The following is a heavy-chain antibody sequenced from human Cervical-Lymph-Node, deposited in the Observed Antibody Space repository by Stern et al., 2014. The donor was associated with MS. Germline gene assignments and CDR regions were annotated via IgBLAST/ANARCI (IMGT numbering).Heavy chain of an antibody. CDR1: GGSFSGYY. V-gene: IGHV4-34*01. CDR2: INHRGST. D-gene: IGHD5-24*01. J-gene: IGHJ5*02. CDR3: ARYNVRDWLEP. Sequence: QVQLQQWGAGLLKPSETLSLTCGVYGGSFSGYYWSWIRQPPGKGLELIGEINHRGSTNYNPSLKSRVTISADTSRSQFSLKLGSVTAADTAVYYCARYNVRDWLEPWGQGTLVIVSS.